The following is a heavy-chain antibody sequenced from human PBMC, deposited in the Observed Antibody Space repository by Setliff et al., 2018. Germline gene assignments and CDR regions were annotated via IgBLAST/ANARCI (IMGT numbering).Heavy chain of an antibody. Sequence: SETLSLTCAFYGGSFSTYYWIWIRQPPGKGLEWIGEINHSGSTNYNPSLKSRVTISVDTSKNQFSLKLSSVTAADTAVYHCAKYTMAGPITGYYGVDVWGPGTTVTVSS. CDR1: GGSFSTYY. V-gene: IGHV4-34*10. CDR3: AKYTMAGPITGYYGVDV. CDR2: INHSGST. D-gene: IGHD3-16*01. J-gene: IGHJ6*02.